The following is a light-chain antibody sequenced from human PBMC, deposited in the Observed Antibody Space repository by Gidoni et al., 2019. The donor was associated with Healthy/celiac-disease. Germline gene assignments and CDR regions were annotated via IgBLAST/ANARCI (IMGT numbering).Light chain of an antibody. Sequence: SSELTQDPAVSVALGQTVRITCQGDSLRSYYASWYQQKPGQAPVLVIYGKNNRPSGIPDRFSGSSSGNTASLTITGAQAEDEADYYCNSRDSSGNLNWVFGGGTKLT. CDR2: GKN. CDR3: NSRDSSGNLNWV. J-gene: IGLJ3*02. CDR1: SLRSYY. V-gene: IGLV3-19*01.